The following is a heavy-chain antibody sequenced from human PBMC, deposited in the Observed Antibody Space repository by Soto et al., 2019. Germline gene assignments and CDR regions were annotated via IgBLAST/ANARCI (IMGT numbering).Heavy chain of an antibody. CDR3: AIDQVAAAGSFDF. V-gene: IGHV3-11*01. CDR1: GFTFSDYY. D-gene: IGHD6-13*01. Sequence: QVQLVESGGGLVKPGGSLRLSCAASGFTFSDYYMSWIRQAPGKGLEWVSYISSSGSTIYYADSVKGRVTISRDNAKNSRYRQMDSLGAEDTAVYYCAIDQVAAAGSFDFWGQGTLVTVSS. CDR2: ISSSGSTI. J-gene: IGHJ4*02.